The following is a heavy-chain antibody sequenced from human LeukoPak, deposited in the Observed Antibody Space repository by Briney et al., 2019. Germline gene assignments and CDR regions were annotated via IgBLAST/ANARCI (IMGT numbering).Heavy chain of an antibody. CDR1: GYTSTSYY. CDR2: INPSGGST. V-gene: IGHV1-46*01. J-gene: IGHJ4*02. D-gene: IGHD3-22*01. Sequence: VASVKVSCKASGYTSTSYYMHWVRQAPGQGLEWMGIINPSGGSTSYAQKFQGRVTMTRDTSTSTVYMELSSLRSEDTAVYYCARDSTYYYDSSGYYPGDYWGQGTLVTVSS. CDR3: ARDSTYYYDSSGYYPGDY.